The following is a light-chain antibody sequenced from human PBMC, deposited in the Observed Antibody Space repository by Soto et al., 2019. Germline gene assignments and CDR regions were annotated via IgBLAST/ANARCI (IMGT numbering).Light chain of an antibody. Sequence: DIVMTQSPATLSVSPGERAILSCRASQSVNLNLAWYQQKPGQAPRLLIFGASDKATGIPARFSGSGSGTEFTLTISSLQSEDFAVYYCQQYNKWPLTFGGGTKVEIK. J-gene: IGKJ4*01. CDR1: QSVNLN. CDR3: QQYNKWPLT. CDR2: GAS. V-gene: IGKV3-15*01.